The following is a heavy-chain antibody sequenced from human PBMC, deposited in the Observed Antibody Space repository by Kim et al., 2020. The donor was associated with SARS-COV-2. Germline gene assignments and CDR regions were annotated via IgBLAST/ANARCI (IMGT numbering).Heavy chain of an antibody. D-gene: IGHD3-3*01. Sequence: ASVKVSCKASGYIFTSDAIRWVRQAPGQSLEWMGWINAANGVTKYSQKFQGRVTITRETSATTAYMELTSLTSEDTAVYYCSKGSRAPKPPIGDWGQGTLVTVSS. V-gene: IGHV1-3*01. CDR1: GYIFTSDA. CDR2: INAANGVT. CDR3: SKGSRAPKPPIGD. J-gene: IGHJ4*02.